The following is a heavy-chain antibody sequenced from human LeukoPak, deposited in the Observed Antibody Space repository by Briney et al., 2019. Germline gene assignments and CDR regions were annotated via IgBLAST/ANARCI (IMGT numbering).Heavy chain of an antibody. J-gene: IGHJ6*03. V-gene: IGHV4-39*01. CDR2: SYYSGRT. Sequence: PSETLSLTCTVSGGSISSSSYYWGWIRQPPGKGLEWIGSSYYSGRTYYNPSLKSRVTISVDTSKNQFSLRLTSVTAADTAVYYCARRYCSGADCYGGDSYYYMDVWGKGTTVTISS. CDR3: ARRYCSGADCYGGDSYYYMDV. D-gene: IGHD2-2*01. CDR1: GGSISSSSYY.